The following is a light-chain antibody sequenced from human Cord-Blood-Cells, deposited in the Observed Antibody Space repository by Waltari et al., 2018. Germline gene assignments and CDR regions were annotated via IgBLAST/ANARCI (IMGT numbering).Light chain of an antibody. J-gene: IGKJ1*01. CDR1: QSISSY. CDR2: AAS. V-gene: IGKV1-39*01. Sequence: DIQMTQSPSSLSPLVGDSVPITCRASQSISSYLNWYQQKPGKAPKLLIYAASSLQSGVPSRFSGSGSGTDFTLTISSLQPEDFATYYCQQSYSTWTFGQGTKVEIK. CDR3: QQSYSTWT.